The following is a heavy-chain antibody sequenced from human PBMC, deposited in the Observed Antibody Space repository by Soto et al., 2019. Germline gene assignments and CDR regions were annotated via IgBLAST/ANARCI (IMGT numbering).Heavy chain of an antibody. CDR1: GFTVSSNY. CDR3: ARGASWYGY. CDR2: IYSGGST. Sequence: EVQLVESGGGLVQPGGSLRLSCAASGFTVSSNYMSWVRQAPGKGLEWVSVIYSGGSTYYADSVKGRFTISRHNSKNALDLQINSLRAEDTAVDYCARGASWYGYWGQGTLVTVSS. J-gene: IGHJ4*02. V-gene: IGHV3-53*04. D-gene: IGHD6-13*01.